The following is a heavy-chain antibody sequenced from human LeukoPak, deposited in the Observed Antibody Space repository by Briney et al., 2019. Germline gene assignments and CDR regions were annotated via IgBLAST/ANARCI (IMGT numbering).Heavy chain of an antibody. CDR2: INHSGST. V-gene: IGHV4-34*01. J-gene: IGHJ4*02. CDR1: GGSFSGYY. D-gene: IGHD3-22*01. CDR3: ARDEPYYYDSSGYPARYFDY. Sequence: SETLSLTCAVYGGSFSGYYWSWIRQPPGKGLEWIGEINHSGSTNYNPSLKSRVTISVDTSKNQFSLKLSSVTAADTAVYYCARDEPYYYDSSGYPARYFDYWGQGTLVTVSS.